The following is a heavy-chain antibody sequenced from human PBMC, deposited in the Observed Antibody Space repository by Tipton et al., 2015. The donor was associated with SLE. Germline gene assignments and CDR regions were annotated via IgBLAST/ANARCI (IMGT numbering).Heavy chain of an antibody. Sequence: TLSLTCTVSGGSISRYYWSWIRQPAGKGLEWIGRIYSSGSTIYNPSLKSRVTISTDTSKNQFSLKLSSVTAADTAVYYCARFPRRDSSIYWGRGTLVTVSS. D-gene: IGHD3-22*01. CDR3: ARFPRRDSSIY. J-gene: IGHJ4*02. CDR2: IYSSGST. V-gene: IGHV4-4*07. CDR1: GGSISRYY.